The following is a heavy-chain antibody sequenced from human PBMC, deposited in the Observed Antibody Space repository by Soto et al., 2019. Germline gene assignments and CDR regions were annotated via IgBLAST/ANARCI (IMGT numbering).Heavy chain of an antibody. J-gene: IGHJ5*02. CDR1: GFTFSSYA. D-gene: IGHD6-6*01. Sequence: GGSLRLSCAASGFTFSSYAMSWVRQAPGKGLEWVSAISGSGGSTYYADSVKGRFTISRDNSKNTLYLQMNSLRAEGTAVYYCAKLEYSGSANWFDTWGQGTLVTVSS. V-gene: IGHV3-23*01. CDR2: ISGSGGST. CDR3: AKLEYSGSANWFDT.